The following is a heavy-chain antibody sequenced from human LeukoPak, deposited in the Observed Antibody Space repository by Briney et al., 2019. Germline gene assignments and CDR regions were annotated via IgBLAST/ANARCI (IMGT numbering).Heavy chain of an antibody. Sequence: ASVKVSCKASGGTFSSYAISWERQAPGQGLEWMGGIIPIFGTANYAQKFQGRVTITADKSTSTAYMELSSLRSEDTAVYYCATRYYDILTGYYEEYYFDYWGQGTLVTVSS. D-gene: IGHD3-9*01. V-gene: IGHV1-69*06. CDR2: IIPIFGTA. CDR3: ATRYYDILTGYYEEYYFDY. J-gene: IGHJ4*02. CDR1: GGTFSSYA.